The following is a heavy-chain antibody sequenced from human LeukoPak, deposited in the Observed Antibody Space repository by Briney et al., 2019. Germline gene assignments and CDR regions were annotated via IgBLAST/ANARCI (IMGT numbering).Heavy chain of an antibody. Sequence: GGSLRLSSAASGFTFSDYGMHWVRQAPGKGLEWVAVIWFDGSNKYYADSVKGRFTISRDNSKNTLYLQMSSLRPEDTAVYHCVRASGPFDLWGQGTMVTVSS. CDR1: GFTFSDYG. CDR3: VRASGPFDL. J-gene: IGHJ3*01. CDR2: IWFDGSNK. V-gene: IGHV3-33*01.